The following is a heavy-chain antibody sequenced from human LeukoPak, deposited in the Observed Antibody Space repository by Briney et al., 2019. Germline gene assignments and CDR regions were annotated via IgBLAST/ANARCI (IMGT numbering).Heavy chain of an antibody. CDR1: GYSFTSYW. CDR3: ARVSDYYDSSGYPNSHFDY. D-gene: IGHD3-22*01. CDR2: IYPGDSDT. V-gene: IGHV5-51*01. J-gene: IGHJ4*02. Sequence: GESLKIPCKGSGYSFTSYWIGWVRQMPGKGLEWMGIIYPGDSDTRYSPSFQGQVTISADKSISTAYLQWSSLKASDTAMYYCARVSDYYDSSGYPNSHFDYWGQGTLVTVSS.